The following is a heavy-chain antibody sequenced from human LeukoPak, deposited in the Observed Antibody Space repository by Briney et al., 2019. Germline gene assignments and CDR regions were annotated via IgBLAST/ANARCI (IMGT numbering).Heavy chain of an antibody. D-gene: IGHD5-18*01. J-gene: IGHJ4*02. CDR1: GFTFSSYA. CDR2: ISGSGGST. CDR3: AKTEPGSYGPNYFDY. Sequence: PGGPLRLSCAASGFTFSSYAMSWVRQAPGKGLEWVSAISGSGGSTYYADSVKGRFTISRDNSKNTLYLQMNSLRAEDTAVYYGAKTEPGSYGPNYFDYWGQGTLVTVSS. V-gene: IGHV3-23*01.